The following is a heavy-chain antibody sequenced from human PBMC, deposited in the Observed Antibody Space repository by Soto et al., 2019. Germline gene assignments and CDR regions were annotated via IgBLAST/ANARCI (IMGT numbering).Heavy chain of an antibody. CDR1: GFTFSNSW. CDR2: IKQDGSEK. D-gene: IGHD2-8*01. V-gene: IGHV3-7*05. Sequence: EVQLVESGGGLVQPGGSLRLSCAASGFTFSNSWMNWVRQAAGKGLEWVANIKQDGSEKYYVDSVKGRFTISRDNAKNSLYLQMNSLRAEDTSVYYCARGGDGVYFAMDVWGQGITVTVSS. CDR3: ARGGDGVYFAMDV. J-gene: IGHJ6*02.